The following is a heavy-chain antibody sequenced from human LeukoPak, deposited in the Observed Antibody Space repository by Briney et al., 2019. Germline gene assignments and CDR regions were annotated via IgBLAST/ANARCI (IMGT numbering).Heavy chain of an antibody. Sequence: PSETLSLTCAVYGGSFSGYYWSWIRQPPGKGLEWIGEINHSGSTNYNPSLKSRVTISVDTSKNQFSLKLRSVTAADTAVYYCARVGCSGGSCYWSDYWGQGTLVTVSS. CDR2: INHSGST. D-gene: IGHD2-15*01. V-gene: IGHV4-34*01. CDR3: ARVGCSGGSCYWSDY. CDR1: GGSFSGYY. J-gene: IGHJ4*02.